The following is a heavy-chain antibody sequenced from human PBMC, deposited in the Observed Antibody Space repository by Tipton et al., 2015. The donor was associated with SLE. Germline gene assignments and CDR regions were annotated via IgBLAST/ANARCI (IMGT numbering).Heavy chain of an antibody. CDR3: ARDSAVNFWYLDL. Sequence: TLSLTCTVSGASISTHYWSWIRRPPGKGQEWIGYISYTGNTNFNPSLKSRVTMSVATSKNKFSLRLTSVTAADTAMYYLARDSAVNFWYLDLWGRGTLVTVSS. V-gene: IGHV4-59*11. J-gene: IGHJ2*01. CDR1: GASISTHY. CDR2: ISYTGNT.